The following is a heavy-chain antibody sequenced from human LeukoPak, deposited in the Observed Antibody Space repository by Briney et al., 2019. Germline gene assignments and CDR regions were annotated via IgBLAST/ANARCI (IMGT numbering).Heavy chain of an antibody. D-gene: IGHD5-18*01. J-gene: IGHJ4*02. CDR2: IWYDGSNK. Sequence: GGSLRLSCAASGFTFSSYGMHWVRQAPGKGLEWVAVIWYDGSNKYYADSVKGRFTISRDNSKNTPYLQMNSLRAEDTAVYYCARESRGYSYGYSYWGQGTLVTVSS. CDR3: ARESRGYSYGYSY. V-gene: IGHV3-33*01. CDR1: GFTFSSYG.